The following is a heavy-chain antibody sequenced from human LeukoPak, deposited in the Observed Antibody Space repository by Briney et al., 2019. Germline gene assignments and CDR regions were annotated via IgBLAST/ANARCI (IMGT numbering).Heavy chain of an antibody. CDR1: GGTFSSYA. CDR2: IIPIFGTA. Sequence: SVKVSCKASGGTFSSYAISWVRQAPGQGLEWMGGIIPIFGTANYAQKLQGRVTMTTDTSTSTAYMELSRLRSDDTAVYYCARVGSYGSFDYWGQGTLVTVSS. J-gene: IGHJ4*02. D-gene: IGHD3-10*01. CDR3: ARVGSYGSFDY. V-gene: IGHV1-69*05.